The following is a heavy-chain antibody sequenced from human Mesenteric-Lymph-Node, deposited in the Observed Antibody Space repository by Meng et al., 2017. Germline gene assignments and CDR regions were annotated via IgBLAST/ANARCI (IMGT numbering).Heavy chain of an antibody. D-gene: IGHD1-14*01. Sequence: QLWWSAPGLVTPWGHLPLPWPSSGGSTSSSSSYWAWGRQPPGGRLVWSVCVVYSEPTYYNSSLKSRLSISVDTSKNQFSLKLSSVTAADTAVYYCARHHHSPTFDYWGQGTLVTVSS. J-gene: IGHJ4*02. CDR2: VVYSEPT. V-gene: IGHV4-39*01. CDR3: ARHHHSPTFDY. CDR1: GGSTSSSSSY.